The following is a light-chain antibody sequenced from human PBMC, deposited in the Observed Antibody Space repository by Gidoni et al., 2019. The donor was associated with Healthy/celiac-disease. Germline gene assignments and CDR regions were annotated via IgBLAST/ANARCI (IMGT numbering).Light chain of an antibody. V-gene: IGLV2-23*01. J-gene: IGLJ2*01. Sequence: QSALTQPASVSGSPGQSITISCTGTSSDVGSYNLFSWYQQHPGKAPKLMIYEGSKRPSGVSNRFSGSKSGNTASLTISGLQAEDEADYYCCSYAGSSKVFGGGTKLTGL. CDR1: SSDVGSYNL. CDR3: CSYAGSSKV. CDR2: EGS.